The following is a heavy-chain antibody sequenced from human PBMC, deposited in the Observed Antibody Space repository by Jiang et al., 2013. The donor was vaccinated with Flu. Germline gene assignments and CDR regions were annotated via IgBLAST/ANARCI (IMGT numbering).Heavy chain of an antibody. CDR1: GFSLSTSGVG. CDR3: AHRKETIYGMDV. Sequence: KPTQTLTLTCTFSGFSLSTSGVGVGWIRQPPGKALEWLALIYWDDDKRYSPSLKSRLTTTKDTSKNQVVLTMTNMDPVDTATYYCAHRKETIYGMDVWGQGTTVTVSS. V-gene: IGHV2-5*02. D-gene: IGHD3-3*01. CDR2: IYWDDDK. J-gene: IGHJ6*02.